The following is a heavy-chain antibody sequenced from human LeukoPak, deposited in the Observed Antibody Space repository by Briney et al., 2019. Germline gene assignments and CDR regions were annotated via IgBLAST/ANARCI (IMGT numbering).Heavy chain of an antibody. Sequence: GGSLRLSCAASGFTFSSYAMSWVRQAPGKGLEWVSDISGSGGSTYYADSVKGRFTISRDNSKNTLYLQMNSLRAEDTAVYYCAKILGYGDYPRDAFDIWGQGTMVTVSS. J-gene: IGHJ3*02. CDR2: ISGSGGST. CDR1: GFTFSSYA. V-gene: IGHV3-23*01. CDR3: AKILGYGDYPRDAFDI. D-gene: IGHD4-17*01.